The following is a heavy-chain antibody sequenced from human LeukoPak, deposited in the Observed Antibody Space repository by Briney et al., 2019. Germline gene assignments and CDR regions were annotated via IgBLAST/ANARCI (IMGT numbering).Heavy chain of an antibody. J-gene: IGHJ4*02. Sequence: PSETLSLTCTVSGGSISSYYWCWIRQPPGKGLEWIGYMYYSGSSTYNPSLKSRVTISVDTSKNQFSLKLTSVTAADTAVYYCARGDNYGLTYFFDYWGQGTLVTVSS. D-gene: IGHD5-24*01. CDR2: MYYSGSS. CDR1: GGSISSYY. V-gene: IGHV4-59*01. CDR3: ARGDNYGLTYFFDY.